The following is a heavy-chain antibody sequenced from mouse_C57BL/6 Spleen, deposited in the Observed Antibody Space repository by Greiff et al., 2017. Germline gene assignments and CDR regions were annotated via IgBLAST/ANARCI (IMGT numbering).Heavy chain of an antibody. V-gene: IGHV1-64*01. J-gene: IGHJ2*01. CDR2: IHPNSGST. D-gene: IGHD2-5*01. Sequence: QVQLKQPRAELVKPGASVKLSCKASGYTFTSYWTHWVKQRPGQGLEWIGMIHPNSGSTNYNEKFKSKATLTVDKSSSTAYMQLSSLTSEDYAVYYCARSLSSNNDYWGQGTTLSVSS. CDR1: GYTFTSYW. CDR3: ARSLSSNNDY.